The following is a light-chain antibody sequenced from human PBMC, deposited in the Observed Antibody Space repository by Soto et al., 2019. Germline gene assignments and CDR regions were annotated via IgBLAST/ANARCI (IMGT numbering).Light chain of an antibody. J-gene: IGKJ4*01. Sequence: TQSPATLSLSPGERATLSCRASQSVSSYLAWYQQKPGQAPRLLIYDASNRAIGIPARFSGSGSGTDFTLTISSLEPEDFAVYYCQQRSNWPPSLTFGGGTKVDIK. CDR1: QSVSSY. CDR3: QQRSNWPPSLT. V-gene: IGKV3-11*01. CDR2: DAS.